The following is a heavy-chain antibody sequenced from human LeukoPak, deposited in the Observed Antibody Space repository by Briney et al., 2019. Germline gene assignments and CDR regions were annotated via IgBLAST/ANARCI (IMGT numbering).Heavy chain of an antibody. D-gene: IGHD1-1*01. CDR2: INHSGST. J-gene: IGHJ4*02. V-gene: IGHV4-34*01. CDR1: GGSISSGGYY. Sequence: KASETLSLTCAVSGGSISSGGYYWSWIRQPPGKGLEWIGEINHSGSTNYNPSLKSRVTISVDTSKNQFSLKLSSVTAADTAVYYCVRGPDAATGTYWGQGTLVSV. CDR3: VRGPDAATGTY.